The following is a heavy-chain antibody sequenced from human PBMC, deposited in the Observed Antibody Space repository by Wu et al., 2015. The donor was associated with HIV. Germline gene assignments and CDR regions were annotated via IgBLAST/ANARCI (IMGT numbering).Heavy chain of an antibody. CDR1: GYTFSSYG. D-gene: IGHD3-22*01. CDR3: ARGSNYDSSGYYYGEGDSFDY. J-gene: IGHJ4*02. CDR2: ISAYNGNT. V-gene: IGHV1-18*04. Sequence: QVQLVQSGAEVKKPGASVNVSCKTSGYTFSSYGISWVRQAPGQGLEWMGWISAYNGNTNYAQKLQGRVTMTTDTSTSTAYMELRSLRSDDTAVYYCARGSNYDSSGYYYGEGDSFDYWGQGTLVTVSS.